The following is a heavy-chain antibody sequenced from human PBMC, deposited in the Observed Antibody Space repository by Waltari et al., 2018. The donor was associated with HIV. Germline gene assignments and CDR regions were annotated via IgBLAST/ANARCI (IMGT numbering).Heavy chain of an antibody. D-gene: IGHD2-8*01. V-gene: IGHV4-39*01. CDR3: ARLDMVKTFIDY. J-gene: IGHJ4*02. CDR2: IYYSGDN. Sequence: QLLESGPGLVKSSENLSVTCTVSGGSVSSGTYYWCWIRKPPGKGLEWCGSIYYSGDNYYKPSFKSRVTMSVDTSKNQFSLRLESVTAADTALYFCARLDMVKTFIDYWGQGTLVTVSS. CDR1: GGSVSSGTYY.